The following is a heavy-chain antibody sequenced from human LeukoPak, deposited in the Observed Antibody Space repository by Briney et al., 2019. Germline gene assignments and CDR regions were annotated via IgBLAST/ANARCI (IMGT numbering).Heavy chain of an antibody. CDR2: ISSSSSYI. J-gene: IGHJ3*02. CDR3: ARLSAQDYYDSSGPDAFDI. V-gene: IGHV3-21*04. D-gene: IGHD3-22*01. Sequence: GGSLRLSCAASGFTFSSYSMNWVRQAPGKGLEWVSSISSSSSYIYYADSVKGRFTISRDNAKNSLYLQMNSLRAEDTAVYYCARLSAQDYYDSSGPDAFDIWGQGTMVTVSS. CDR1: GFTFSSYS.